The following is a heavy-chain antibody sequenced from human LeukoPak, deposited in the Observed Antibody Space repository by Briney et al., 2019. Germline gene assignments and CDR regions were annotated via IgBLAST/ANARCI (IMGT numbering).Heavy chain of an antibody. Sequence: GGSLRLSCAASGFTFSSYAMHWVRQAPGKGLEWVAVISYDGSNKYYADSVKGRFTISRDNAKNSLYLQMNSLRAEDTAVYYCARVTGGINGNDYWGQGTLVTVSS. CDR2: ISYDGSNK. D-gene: IGHD7-27*01. V-gene: IGHV3-30*07. CDR1: GFTFSSYA. J-gene: IGHJ4*02. CDR3: ARVTGGINGNDY.